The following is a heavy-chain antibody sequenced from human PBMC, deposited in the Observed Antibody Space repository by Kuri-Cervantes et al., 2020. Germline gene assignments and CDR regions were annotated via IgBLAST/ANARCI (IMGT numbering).Heavy chain of an antibody. CDR3: ARDRLGATVTPTGAFDI. Sequence: GGSLRLSCAASGFTVSSHYMNWVRQAPGRGLEWVAVIFSGGFGGTTYYADSVKGRFTISRDNSKNTMYLQMNSLRAEDTAVYYCARDRLGATVTPTGAFDIWAKGQWSPSPQ. D-gene: IGHD4-17*01. CDR1: GFTVSSHY. CDR2: IFSGGFGGTT. J-gene: IGHJ3*02. V-gene: IGHV3-53*01.